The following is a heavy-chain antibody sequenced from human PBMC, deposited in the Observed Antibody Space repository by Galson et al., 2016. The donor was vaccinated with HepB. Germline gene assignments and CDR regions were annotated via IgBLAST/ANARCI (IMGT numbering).Heavy chain of an antibody. CDR2: INLDGSQK. CDR3: ARGRYCSGGGCYQDY. Sequence: LRLSCAASGSIFSGYWMSWVRQAPGEGLEWVANINLDGSQKYYVDSVKGRFTIARDNAKNSLYLYMNSLRADDTAVYYCARGRYCSGGGCYQDYWGQGTLVTVSS. J-gene: IGHJ4*02. D-gene: IGHD2-15*01. V-gene: IGHV3-7*03. CDR1: GSIFSGYW.